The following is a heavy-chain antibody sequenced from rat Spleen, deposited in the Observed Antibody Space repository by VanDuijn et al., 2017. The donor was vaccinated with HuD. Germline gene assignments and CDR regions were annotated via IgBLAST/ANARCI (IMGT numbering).Heavy chain of an antibody. J-gene: IGHJ2*01. CDR2: ISYEGSGT. CDR1: GFTFSNYG. V-gene: IGHV5-22*01. Sequence: EVQLVESGGGLVQPGRSMKLSCAASGFTFSNYGMAWVRQAPKKGLEWVAYISYEGSGTYYRDSVKGRFTLSRDNAKSTLYLQMDSLRSEDTATYYCVRHESTARGPFDYWGQGVMVTVSS. D-gene: IGHD1-4*01. CDR3: VRHESTARGPFDY.